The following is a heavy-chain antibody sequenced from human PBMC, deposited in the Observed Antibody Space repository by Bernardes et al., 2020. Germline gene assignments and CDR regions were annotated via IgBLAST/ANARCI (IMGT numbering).Heavy chain of an antibody. D-gene: IGHD7-27*01. Sequence: SETLSLTCAVSGGSISSSNWWSWVRQPPGKGLEWIGEIYHSGSTNYNPSLKSRVTISVDKSKNQFSLKLSSVTAADTAVYYCARDGISGDANMDVWGKGTTVTVSS. CDR2: IYHSGST. J-gene: IGHJ6*04. CDR3: ARDGISGDANMDV. CDR1: GGSISSSNW. V-gene: IGHV4-4*02.